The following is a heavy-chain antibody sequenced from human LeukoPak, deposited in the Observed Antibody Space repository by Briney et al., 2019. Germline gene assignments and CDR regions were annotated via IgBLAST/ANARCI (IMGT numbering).Heavy chain of an antibody. CDR3: AREPYYYDSSGSTPGWA. J-gene: IGHJ4*02. D-gene: IGHD3-22*01. V-gene: IGHV4-4*02. Sequence: PSGTLSLTCAVSGGSIGRNNWCSWVRQPPGKGLEWIGEIYHSGTTNYNPSLKSRVTISVDTSKNQFSLKLSSVTAADTAVYYCAREPYYYDSSGSTPGWAGGQGTLVTVSS. CDR1: GGSIGRNNW. CDR2: IYHSGTT.